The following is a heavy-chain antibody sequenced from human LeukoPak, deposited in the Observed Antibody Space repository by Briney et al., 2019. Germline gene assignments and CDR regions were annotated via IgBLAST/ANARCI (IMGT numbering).Heavy chain of an antibody. D-gene: IGHD3-22*01. J-gene: IGHJ4*02. CDR3: AREFVDSSFDF. CDR2: ISGSGSSI. V-gene: IGHV3-48*01. Sequence: GGSLRLSCAASGFTFSTYSMNWVRQAPGKGLEWVSYISGSGSSIYYPDSVKGRFTISRDNAKNSLYLQMNSLRAEDTAVYYCAREFVDSSFDFWGQGTLATVSS. CDR1: GFTFSTYS.